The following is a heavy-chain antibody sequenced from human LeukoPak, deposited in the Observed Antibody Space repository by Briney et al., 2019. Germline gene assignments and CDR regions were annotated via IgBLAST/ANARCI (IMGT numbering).Heavy chain of an antibody. Sequence: SQTLSLTCAISGDSVSSNSAAWNWIRQSPSRGLEWLGRTYYRSKWYNDHAVPVKSRITINPDTSKNQFSLQLNSVTPEDTAVYYCARGGYSSSGAYYYYGMDVWGQGTTVTVSS. CDR2: TYYRSKWYN. J-gene: IGHJ6*02. D-gene: IGHD6-13*01. V-gene: IGHV6-1*01. CDR3: ARGGYSSSGAYYYYGMDV. CDR1: GDSVSSNSAA.